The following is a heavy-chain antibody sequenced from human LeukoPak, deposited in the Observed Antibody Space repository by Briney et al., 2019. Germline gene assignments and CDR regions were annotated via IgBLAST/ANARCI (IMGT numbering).Heavy chain of an antibody. V-gene: IGHV1-24*01. CDR2: FDPEDSET. J-gene: IGHJ6*02. CDR1: GYTLTELS. D-gene: IGHD6-19*01. CDR3: ATDLKMSSGFYYYYYGMDV. Sequence: ASVKVSCKVSGYTLTELSMHWVRQAPGKGLEWMGGFDPEDSETIYAQKFQGRVTMTEDTSTDTAYMELSSLRSEDTAVYYCATDLKMSSGFYYYYYGMDVWGQGTTVTVSS.